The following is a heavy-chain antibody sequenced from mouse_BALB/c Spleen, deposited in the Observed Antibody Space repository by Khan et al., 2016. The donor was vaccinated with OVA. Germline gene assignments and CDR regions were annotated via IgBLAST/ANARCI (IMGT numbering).Heavy chain of an antibody. CDR1: GYSITSGYF. Sequence: EVQLQESGPGLVKPSQSLSLTCSVTGYSITSGYFWNWIRQFPGNKLEWMGYIRYDGDSNYNPSLNNLISITRDTSKHQFFLKLNSWTPEDTARFYCARGASSGPTWFACWGQGTLVTVSP. J-gene: IGHJ3*01. CDR3: ARGASSGPTWFAC. CDR2: IRYDGDS. V-gene: IGHV3-6*01. D-gene: IGHD3-1*01.